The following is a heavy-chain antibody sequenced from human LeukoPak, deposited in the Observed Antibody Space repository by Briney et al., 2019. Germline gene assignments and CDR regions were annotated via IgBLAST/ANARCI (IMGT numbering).Heavy chain of an antibody. J-gene: IGHJ4*02. D-gene: IGHD1-26*01. CDR2: IYSGGST. CDR1: GFAVSSNY. V-gene: IGHV3-66*01. Sequence: GGSLRLSCAASGFAVSSNYMSWVRQAPGKGLDWVSVIYSGGSTYYADSVKGRFTISRDNSKNTLYLQMNSLRAEDTAVYYCARDQVGATGFDCWGQGALVAVSS. CDR3: ARDQVGATGFDC.